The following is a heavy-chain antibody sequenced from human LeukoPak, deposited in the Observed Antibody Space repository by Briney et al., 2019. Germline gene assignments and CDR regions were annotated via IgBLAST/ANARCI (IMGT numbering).Heavy chain of an antibody. Sequence: SETLSLTCTVSGGSISSSSYYWGWIRQPPGKGLEWIGSIYYSGSTYYNPSLKSRVTISVDTSKNQFSLKLSSVTAADTAVYYCAREAGAVAGAYMDVWGKGTTVTVSS. J-gene: IGHJ6*03. CDR3: AREAGAVAGAYMDV. CDR1: GGSISSSSYY. V-gene: IGHV4-39*07. CDR2: IYYSGST. D-gene: IGHD6-19*01.